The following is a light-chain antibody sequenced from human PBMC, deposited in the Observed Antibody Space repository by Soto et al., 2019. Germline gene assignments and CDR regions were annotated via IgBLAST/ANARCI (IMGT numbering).Light chain of an antibody. Sequence: SALTQPASVSGSPGQSITISCTGTSSDVGSYNYVSWYQQHPGKAPKLMIYEVSDRPSGISSRFSGSKSGNTASLTISGLQTEDEADYYCSSYTSSSTQVFGGGTQLTV. CDR1: SSDVGSYNY. J-gene: IGLJ2*01. V-gene: IGLV2-14*01. CDR2: EVS. CDR3: SSYTSSSTQV.